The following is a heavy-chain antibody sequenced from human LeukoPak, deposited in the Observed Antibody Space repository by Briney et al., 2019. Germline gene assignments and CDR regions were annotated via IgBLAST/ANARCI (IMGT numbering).Heavy chain of an antibody. Sequence: ASVKVSCKASGYTFTGYYMHWVRQAPGQGLEWMGWINPYSGGTNYAQKFQGRVTMTTDTSTSTTYMEMSRSRSDDAAVYYCATKLRYFDWLLYRGQGTLVIVSS. V-gene: IGHV1-2*02. CDR3: ATKLRYFDWLLY. J-gene: IGHJ4*02. CDR2: INPYSGGT. D-gene: IGHD3-9*01. CDR1: GYTFTGYY.